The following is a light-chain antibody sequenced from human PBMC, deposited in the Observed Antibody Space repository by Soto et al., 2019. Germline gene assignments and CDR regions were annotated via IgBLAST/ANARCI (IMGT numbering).Light chain of an antibody. V-gene: IGKV2-28*01. CDR2: LGS. CDR1: QSLLHSNVHNY. J-gene: IGKJ1*01. Sequence: DIVMSQSPLSLPVTPGEPASISCRSSQSLLHSNVHNYLDWYVQKPGQSPQLLIYLGSNRASGVPDRFSGSGSGTDFTLKISRVEAEDVGVYYCMQAVQTPRTFGQGTKVEIK. CDR3: MQAVQTPRT.